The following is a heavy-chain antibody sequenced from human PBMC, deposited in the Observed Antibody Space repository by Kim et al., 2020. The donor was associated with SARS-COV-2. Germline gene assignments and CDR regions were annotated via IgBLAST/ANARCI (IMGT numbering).Heavy chain of an antibody. J-gene: IGHJ4*02. CDR3: ARGFDY. CDR2: IYYSGST. CDR1: GGFISSYY. Sequence: SETLSLTCTVSGGFISSYYWSWIRQPPGKGLEWIGYIYYSGSTNYNPSLKSRVTISVDTSKNQFSLKLSSVTAADTAVYYCARGFDYWGQGTLVTVSS. V-gene: IGHV4-59*01.